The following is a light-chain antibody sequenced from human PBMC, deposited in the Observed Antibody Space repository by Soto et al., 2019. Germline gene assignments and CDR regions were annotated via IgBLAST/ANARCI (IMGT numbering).Light chain of an antibody. V-gene: IGLV8-61*01. CDR1: SGSVSTSHY. CDR3: LLYVSSGIWV. CDR2: SAN. J-gene: IGLJ3*02. Sequence: QAVVTQEPSSSVSPGGTVTLKSSLSSGSVSTSHYPSWYQQTPGQAPRTLMYSANTRSSGVPDRFSGSFLGNKAALTITGAQADDEAEYYYLLYVSSGIWVFGGGTKLTVL.